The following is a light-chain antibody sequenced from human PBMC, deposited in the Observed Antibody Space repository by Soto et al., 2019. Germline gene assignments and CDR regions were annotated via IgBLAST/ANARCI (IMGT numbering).Light chain of an antibody. CDR2: SAS. CDR3: QQANSFPWT. CDR1: QGIRSW. V-gene: IGKV1-12*01. J-gene: IGKJ1*01. Sequence: DIQMTQSPSYVSASVGDRVTITCRASQGIRSWLAWYQQKPGEAPKVLIYSASNLQSGVPSRFSGSGSGTDFTLTISSLQPEDFAIYYCQQANSFPWTFGQGTKVEIK.